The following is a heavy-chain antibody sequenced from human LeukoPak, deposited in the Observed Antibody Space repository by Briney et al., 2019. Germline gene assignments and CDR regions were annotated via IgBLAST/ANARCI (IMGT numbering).Heavy chain of an antibody. Sequence: PGGSLRLSCAASEFTFSNSAMHWVRQAPGKGLEWVAAISYDGSNKYYGDSVKGRFTISRDNSKNILYLQMNSLRAEDTAVYYCARVTTVIPDGFDIWGQGTMVTVSS. CDR2: ISYDGSNK. D-gene: IGHD4-17*01. CDR3: ARVTTVIPDGFDI. CDR1: EFTFSNSA. V-gene: IGHV3-30*04. J-gene: IGHJ3*02.